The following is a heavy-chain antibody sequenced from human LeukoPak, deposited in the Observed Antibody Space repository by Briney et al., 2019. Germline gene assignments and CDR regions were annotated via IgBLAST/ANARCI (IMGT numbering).Heavy chain of an antibody. CDR2: INHSGSS. D-gene: IGHD6-19*01. J-gene: IGHJ4*02. Sequence: SETLSLTCAVFGGSFSSGQYWSWIRQPPGKGLEWIGEINHSGSSNYNPALKSRVTISVDTSKNQFSLKLSSVTAADTAVYYCASAFWGSSGWYLDYWGQGTLVTVSS. CDR3: ASAFWGSSGWYLDY. CDR1: GGSFSSGQY. V-gene: IGHV4-34*01.